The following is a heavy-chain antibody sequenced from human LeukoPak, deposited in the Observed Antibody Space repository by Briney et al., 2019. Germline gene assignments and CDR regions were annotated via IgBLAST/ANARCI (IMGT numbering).Heavy chain of an antibody. CDR1: GGSFSSYA. CDR3: ATGRLVSMVTPFDY. CDR2: IIPTFGTT. D-gene: IGHD4-23*01. Sequence: GASVKVSCKASGGSFSSYAISWVRQAPGQGLEWMGRIIPTFGTTIYAQKFQGRVTITADISTSTAYMELSSLRSEDTAVYYCATGRLVSMVTPFDYWGQGTLVSVSS. J-gene: IGHJ4*02. V-gene: IGHV1-69*06.